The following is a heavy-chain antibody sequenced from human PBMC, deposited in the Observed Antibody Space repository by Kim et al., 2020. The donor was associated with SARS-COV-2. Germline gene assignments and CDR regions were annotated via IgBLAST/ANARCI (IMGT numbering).Heavy chain of an antibody. CDR1: GFTFSSYD. V-gene: IGHV3-13*01. CDR3: ARGDTALGQISYYYYGMDV. CDR2: IGTAGDT. Sequence: GGSLRLSCAASGFTFSSYDMHWVRQATGKGLEWVSAIGTAGDTYYPGSVKGRFTISRENAKNSLYLQMNSLRAGDTAVYYCARGDTALGQISYYYYGMDVWGQGTTVTVSS. J-gene: IGHJ6*02. D-gene: IGHD5-18*01.